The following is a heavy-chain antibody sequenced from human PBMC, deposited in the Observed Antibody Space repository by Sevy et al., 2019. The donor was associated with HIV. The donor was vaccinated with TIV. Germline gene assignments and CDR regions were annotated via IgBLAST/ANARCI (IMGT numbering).Heavy chain of an antibody. V-gene: IGHV3-7*01. CDR2: IKQDGSET. Sequence: GRSLRLSCAASGYTFSTYWMAWVRQAPEKGLEWVANIKQDGSETHYVDSVKGRFTISRDNAKNSLYLQMNSLRAEDTAVYYCARRYFDLWGRGTLVTVSS. CDR3: ARRYFDL. CDR1: GYTFSTYW. J-gene: IGHJ2*01.